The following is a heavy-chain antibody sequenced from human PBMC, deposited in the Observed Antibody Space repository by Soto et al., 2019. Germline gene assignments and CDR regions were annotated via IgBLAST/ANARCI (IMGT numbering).Heavy chain of an antibody. J-gene: IGHJ4*02. CDR1: GFTFSSFG. V-gene: IGHV3-30*18. D-gene: IGHD3-22*01. CDR2: ISYDGSST. CDR3: AKDDSSGYYSPLGV. Sequence: GGSLRLSCAASGFTFSSFGMHWVRQAPGKGLEWVSLISYDGSSTYFTDSVQGRFTTSRDNSKNTLYLQMNSLSAEDTAVYYCAKDDSSGYYSPLGVWGQGTLVTVSS.